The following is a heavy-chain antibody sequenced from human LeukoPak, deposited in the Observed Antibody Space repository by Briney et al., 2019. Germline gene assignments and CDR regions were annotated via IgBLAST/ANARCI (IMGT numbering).Heavy chain of an antibody. CDR1: GLTFSSFG. CDR3: ARGGDSSRAYYYYGMDV. Sequence: GGSLRLSCAASGLTFSSFGMHWVRQAPGKGLEWVAVIWYDGSNKYYADSVKGRFTISRDNSKNTLYLQMNSLRAEDTAVYYCARGGDSSRAYYYYGMDVWGKGTTVTVSS. CDR2: IWYDGSNK. V-gene: IGHV3-33*01. J-gene: IGHJ6*04. D-gene: IGHD6-13*01.